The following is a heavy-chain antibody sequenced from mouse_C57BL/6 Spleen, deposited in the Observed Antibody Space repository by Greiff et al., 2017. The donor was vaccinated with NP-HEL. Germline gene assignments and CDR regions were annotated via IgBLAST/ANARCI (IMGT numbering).Heavy chain of an antibody. CDR3: ASYYGSSPWFAY. Sequence: QVQLQQPGAELVRPGSSVKLSCKASGYTFTSYWMHRVKQRPIQGLEWIGNIDPSDSETHYNQKFKDKATLTVDKSSSTAYMQLSSLTSEDSAVYYCASYYGSSPWFAYWGQGTLVTVSA. CDR2: IDPSDSET. D-gene: IGHD1-1*01. J-gene: IGHJ3*01. CDR1: GYTFTSYW. V-gene: IGHV1-52*01.